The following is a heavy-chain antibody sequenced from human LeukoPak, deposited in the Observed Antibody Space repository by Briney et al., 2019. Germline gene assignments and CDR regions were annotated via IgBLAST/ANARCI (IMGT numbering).Heavy chain of an antibody. CDR1: GFTFSSYW. CDR2: IKQDGSEK. D-gene: IGHD6-19*01. J-gene: IGHJ3*02. Sequence: PGGSLRLSCAASGFTFSSYWMSWVRQAPGKGLEWVANIKQDGSEKYYVDSVKGRFTISRDNAKNSLYLQMNSLRAEDTAVYYCAREGIAVAGTELPLDAFDIWGQGTMVTVSS. CDR3: AREGIAVAGTELPLDAFDI. V-gene: IGHV3-7*01.